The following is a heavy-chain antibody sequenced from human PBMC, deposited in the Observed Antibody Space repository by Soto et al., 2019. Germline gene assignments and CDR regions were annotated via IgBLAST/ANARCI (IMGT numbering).Heavy chain of an antibody. Sequence: PSETLSLTCTVSGGSISSGGYYWSWIRQHPGKGLEWIGYIYYYGGTYYNPSLKSRVTISVDTSKNQFSLRLSSVTAADTAVYYCARVFGFGGMDVWGQGTTVTVS. D-gene: IGHD3-10*01. CDR3: ARVFGFGGMDV. CDR2: IYYYGGT. CDR1: GGSISSGGYY. V-gene: IGHV4-31*03. J-gene: IGHJ6*02.